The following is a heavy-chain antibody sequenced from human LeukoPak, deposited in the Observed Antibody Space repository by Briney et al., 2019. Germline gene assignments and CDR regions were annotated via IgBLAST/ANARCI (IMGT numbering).Heavy chain of an antibody. Sequence: GGSLRLSCAASGFTFSSYAMSWVRQAPGKGLEWVSSISSSSSYIYYADSVKGRFTISRDNAKNSLYLQMNSLRAEGTAVYYCAREYDFWSGSLDYYGMDVWGQGTTVTVSS. CDR1: GFTFSSYA. J-gene: IGHJ6*02. CDR3: AREYDFWSGSLDYYGMDV. D-gene: IGHD3-3*01. CDR2: ISSSSSYI. V-gene: IGHV3-21*01.